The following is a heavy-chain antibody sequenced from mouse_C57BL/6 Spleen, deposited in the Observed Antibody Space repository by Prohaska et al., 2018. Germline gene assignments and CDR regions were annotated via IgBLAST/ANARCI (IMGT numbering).Heavy chain of an antibody. J-gene: IGHJ3*01. Sequence: EVKLEESGGGLVQPGGSMKLSCVASGFTFTNYWMNWVRQSPEKGLEWVAQIRLKSDNYATHYAESVKGRFTISRDDSKSWVYLQMSNLRAEDTGIYYCTGPAAWFAYWGQGTLVTVSA. V-gene: IGHV6-3*01. CDR2: IRLKSDNYAT. CDR3: TGPAAWFAY. CDR1: GFTFTNYW.